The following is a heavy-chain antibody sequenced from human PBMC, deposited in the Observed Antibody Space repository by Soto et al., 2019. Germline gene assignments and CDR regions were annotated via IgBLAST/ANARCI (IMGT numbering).Heavy chain of an antibody. Sequence: ASVKVSCTDSGYTYTSYDINWVRQATGQGLEWMGWMNPNSGNTGYAQKFQGRVTMTRNTSISTAYMELSSLRSEDTAVYYCARGPIAAAPDYWGQGTLVTVSS. V-gene: IGHV1-8*01. J-gene: IGHJ4*02. CDR3: ARGPIAAAPDY. CDR2: MNPNSGNT. D-gene: IGHD6-13*01. CDR1: GYTYTSYD.